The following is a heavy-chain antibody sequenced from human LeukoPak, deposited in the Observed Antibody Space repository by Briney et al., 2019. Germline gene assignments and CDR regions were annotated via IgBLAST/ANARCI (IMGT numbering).Heavy chain of an antibody. V-gene: IGHV4-39*07. CDR1: GGSISSSSFY. Sequence: TLSLTCTVSGGSISSSSFYWGWIRQPPGKGLEWIGNIYYTGDTYYNPSLKSRVTMSIDTSKNQFSLKLSSVTDADTAVYYCARDQRVIGPAWFDPWGQGTLVTVSS. CDR3: ARDQRVIGPAWFDP. J-gene: IGHJ5*02. CDR2: IYYTGDT. D-gene: IGHD2/OR15-2a*01.